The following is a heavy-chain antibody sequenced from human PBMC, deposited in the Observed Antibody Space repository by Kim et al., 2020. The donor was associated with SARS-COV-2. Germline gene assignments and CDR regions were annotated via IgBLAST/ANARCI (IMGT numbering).Heavy chain of an antibody. CDR2: ITILGTY. V-gene: IGHV3-21*01. J-gene: IGHJ6*02. CDR3: AREGFVVRGSSTIYFGMDV. Sequence: GESLKISCAASGFTFSSYSMNWVRQAPGKGLEWVSSITILGTYYADGLRGRFIISRDNARNLLHLQMNSLRAEDTAVYYCAREGFVVRGSSTIYFGMDVWGHGTTVIVSS. D-gene: IGHD2-2*01. CDR1: GFTFSSYS.